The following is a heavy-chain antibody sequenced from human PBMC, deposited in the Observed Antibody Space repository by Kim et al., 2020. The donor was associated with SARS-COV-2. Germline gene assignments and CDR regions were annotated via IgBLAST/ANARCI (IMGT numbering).Heavy chain of an antibody. CDR1: GFTFSSYG. D-gene: IGHD5-18*01. CDR2: IWYDGSII. J-gene: IGHJ4*02. V-gene: IGHV3-33*01. Sequence: GGSLRLSCAASGFTFSSYGMHWVRQAPGKGLEWVAVIWYDGSIIKYADSVKGRFAISRDNSKNTVYLQRNTLGAEDTARYYWARDRAARNFDHWGQGLLVTVSS. CDR3: ARDRAARNFDH.